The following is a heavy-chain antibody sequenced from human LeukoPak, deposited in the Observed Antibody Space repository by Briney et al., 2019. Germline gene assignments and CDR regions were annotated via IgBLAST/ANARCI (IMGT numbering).Heavy chain of an antibody. J-gene: IGHJ3*02. V-gene: IGHV3-21*01. CDR1: GFTFSSYS. D-gene: IGHD3-22*01. CDR2: ISSSSSYI. CDR3: ARDEYYYDSSGYYVPLGAFDI. Sequence: GGSLRLSCAASGFTFSSYSMNWVRQAPGKGLEWVSSISSSSSYIYYADSVKGRFTISRGNAKNSLYLQMNSLRAEDTAVYYCARDEYYYDSSGYYVPLGAFDIWGQGTMVTVSS.